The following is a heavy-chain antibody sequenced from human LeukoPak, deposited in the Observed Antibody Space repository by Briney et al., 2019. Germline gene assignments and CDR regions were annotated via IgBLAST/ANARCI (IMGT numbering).Heavy chain of an antibody. V-gene: IGHV4-31*03. CDR1: GGSISSGGYY. D-gene: IGHD3-3*01. J-gene: IGHJ4*02. Sequence: SQTLSLTCTVSGGSISSGGYYWSWTRQHPGKGLEWIGYIYYSGSSYYNPSLKSRVTISVDTSKNQFSLKLSSVTAADTAVYYCARIGSGLIYYWGQGTLVTVSS. CDR2: IYYSGSS. CDR3: ARIGSGLIYY.